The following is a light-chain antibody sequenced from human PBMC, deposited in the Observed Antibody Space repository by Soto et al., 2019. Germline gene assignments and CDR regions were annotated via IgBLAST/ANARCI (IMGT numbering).Light chain of an antibody. Sequence: EIVLTQSPGILSLSPGERATLSCGASQSVSSNYLAWYQQKPGQAPRLLIYGASSRATGIPDRFSGSGSGTDFTLTIGRLEPEDFAVYYCHQYGISPPRTFGQGTKVDIK. CDR3: HQYGISPPRT. CDR1: QSVSSNY. CDR2: GAS. J-gene: IGKJ1*01. V-gene: IGKV3-20*01.